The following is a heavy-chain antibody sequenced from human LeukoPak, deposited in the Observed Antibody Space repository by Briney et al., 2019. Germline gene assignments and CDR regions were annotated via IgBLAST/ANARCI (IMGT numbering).Heavy chain of an antibody. J-gene: IGHJ4*02. V-gene: IGHV1-69*05. CDR1: GYTFTNYA. Sequence: ASVKVSCKASGYTFTNYAISWVRQAPGQGLEWMGGIIPIFGTANYAQKFQGRVTITTDESTSTAYVELSSLRSEDTAVYYCATETYYYDSSGYTYYFDYWGQGTLVTVSS. CDR3: ATETYYYDSSGYTYYFDY. CDR2: IIPIFGTA. D-gene: IGHD3-22*01.